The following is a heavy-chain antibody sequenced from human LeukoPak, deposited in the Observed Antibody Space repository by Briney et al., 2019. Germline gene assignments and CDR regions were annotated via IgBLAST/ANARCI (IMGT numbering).Heavy chain of an antibody. Sequence: PGVSVRLSCAACRFTFSSYTMSWVPQAPGKGLVGVLALGGSGGSTYFEDSVTYTSTNSRDTSNNALNMQINSLRAEDTAVYDCAKDLEETAENADAFDIWGQGTMVTVSS. D-gene: IGHD1-14*01. CDR3: AKDLEETAENADAFDI. CDR2: LGGSGGST. V-gene: IGHV3-23*01. J-gene: IGHJ3*02. CDR1: RFTFSSYT.